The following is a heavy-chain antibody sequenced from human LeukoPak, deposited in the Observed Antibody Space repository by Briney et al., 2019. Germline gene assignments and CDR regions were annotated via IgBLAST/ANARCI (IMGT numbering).Heavy chain of an antibody. CDR1: GFTFSSYA. V-gene: IGHV3-23*01. J-gene: IGHJ4*02. CDR3: AKGHFKDSSGYYPYYFDY. D-gene: IGHD3-22*01. CDR2: ISDSVSTT. Sequence: GGSLRLSCAASGFTFSSYAMSWVRQAPGKGLESVSGISDSVSTTYYADPVKGRFTISRDNSKNTLYLQMNSLRAEDTAVYYCAKGHFKDSSGYYPYYFDYWGQGTLVTVSS.